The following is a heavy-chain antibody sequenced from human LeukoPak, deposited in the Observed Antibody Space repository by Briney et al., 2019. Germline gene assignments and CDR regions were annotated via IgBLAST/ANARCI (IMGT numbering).Heavy chain of an antibody. J-gene: IGHJ4*02. CDR3: ARAGGYDY. CDR2: ISSSSTI. D-gene: IGHD3-16*01. CDR1: GFTFSSYS. Sequence: GGSLRLSCAASGFTFSSYSMNWVRQAPGKGLEWVSYISSSSTIYYADSVKGRFTISRDNAKNSLYLQMNSLRDEDTAVYYCARAGGYDYWGQGTLVTVSS. V-gene: IGHV3-48*02.